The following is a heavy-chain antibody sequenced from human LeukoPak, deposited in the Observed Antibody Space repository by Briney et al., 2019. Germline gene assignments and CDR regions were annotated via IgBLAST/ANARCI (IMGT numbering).Heavy chain of an antibody. V-gene: IGHV1-69*01. CDR1: GGTFSSYA. CDR3: ARGDPKAGSGYFDY. J-gene: IGHJ4*02. D-gene: IGHD6-25*01. Sequence: GSSVKVSCKASGGTFSSYAISWVRQAPGQGLEWMGGIMPIFGTANYAQKFQGRVTITADESTSTAYMELSSLRSEDTAVYYCARGDPKAGSGYFDYWGQGTLVTVSS. CDR2: IMPIFGTA.